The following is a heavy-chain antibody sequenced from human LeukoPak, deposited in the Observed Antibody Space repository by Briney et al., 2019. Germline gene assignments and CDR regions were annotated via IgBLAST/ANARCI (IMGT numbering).Heavy chain of an antibody. CDR1: GGTFSSYA. CDR3: ARDILHYYDSSGYFPYYYYYGMDV. J-gene: IGHJ6*02. V-gene: IGHV1-69*13. Sequence: ASVKVSCKASGGTFSSYAISWVRQAPGQGLEWMGGIIPIFGTANYAQKFQGRVTITADESTSTAYMELSSLRSEDTAVYYCARDILHYYDSSGYFPYYYYYGMDVWGQGTTVTVSS. CDR2: IIPIFGTA. D-gene: IGHD3-22*01.